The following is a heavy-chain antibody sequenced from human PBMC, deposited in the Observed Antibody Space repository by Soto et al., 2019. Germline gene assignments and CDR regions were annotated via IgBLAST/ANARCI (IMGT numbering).Heavy chain of an antibody. D-gene: IGHD1-26*01. J-gene: IGHJ4*02. Sequence: GGSLRLSCASSGFTFDDYTMHWVRQAPGKGLEWVSLISWDGGNTYYADSVKGRFTISRDNSKNSLYLQMNSLRTEDTALYYCAAPGGGSQDSHWGQGTLVTVSS. CDR1: GFTFDDYT. CDR2: ISWDGGNT. CDR3: AAPGGGSQDSH. V-gene: IGHV3-43*01.